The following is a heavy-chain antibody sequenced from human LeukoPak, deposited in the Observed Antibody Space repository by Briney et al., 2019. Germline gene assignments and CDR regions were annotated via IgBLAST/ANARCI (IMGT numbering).Heavy chain of an antibody. CDR2: IYTSGST. CDR1: GGSISSYY. J-gene: IGHJ3*02. V-gene: IGHV4-4*07. CDR3: ASKMVFADAFDI. D-gene: IGHD2-8*01. Sequence: SETLSLTCTVSGGSISSYYWSWIRQPAGKGLEWIGRIYTSGSTNYNPSLKSRVTMSVDTSKNQFSLKLSSVTAADTAVYYCASKMVFADAFDIWGQGTMVTVSS.